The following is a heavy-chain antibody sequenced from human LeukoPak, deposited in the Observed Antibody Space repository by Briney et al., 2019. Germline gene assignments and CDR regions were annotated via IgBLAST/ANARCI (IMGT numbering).Heavy chain of an antibody. D-gene: IGHD3-3*01. CDR2: IKSKTDGGTT. CDR1: GFTFSNAW. V-gene: IGHV3-15*01. Sequence: GGSLRLSCAASGFTFSNAWMSWVRQAPGKGLEWVGRIKSKTDGGTTDYAAPVKGRFTISRDDSKNTLYLQMNSLKTEDTAVYYCTTPGSYYDFWSGYYPPSYWGQGTLVTVSS. J-gene: IGHJ4*02. CDR3: TTPGSYYDFWSGYYPPSY.